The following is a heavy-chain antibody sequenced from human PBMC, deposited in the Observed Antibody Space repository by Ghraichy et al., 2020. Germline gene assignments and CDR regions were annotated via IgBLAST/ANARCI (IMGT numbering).Heavy chain of an antibody. J-gene: IGHJ1*01. CDR2: IYYSGST. V-gene: IGHV4-59*01. CDR3: ARVTAAAAGTNLALEYFQH. CDR1: GGSISSYY. D-gene: IGHD6-13*01. Sequence: SETLSLTCTVSGGSISSYYWSWIRQPPGKGLEWIGYIYYSGSTNYNPSLKSRVTISVDTSKNQFSLKLSSVTAADTAVYYCARVTAAAAGTNLALEYFQHWGQGTLVTVSS.